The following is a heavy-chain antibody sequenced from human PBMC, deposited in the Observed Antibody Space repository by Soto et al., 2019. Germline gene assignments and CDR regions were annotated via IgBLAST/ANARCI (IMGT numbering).Heavy chain of an antibody. Sequence: QVQLVQSGAEVKKPGASVKVSCKGSRYNFTAYAMHWVRQAPGQGLEWMGWINPGNAKTKYSQSFQTRITIYGDTSASTVYMELSSLRSEDTAMYYCARVRTGVGWDYWGQGTLVTVSS. CDR1: RYNFTAYA. CDR2: INPGNAKT. V-gene: IGHV1-3*01. D-gene: IGHD1-26*01. J-gene: IGHJ4*02. CDR3: ARVRTGVGWDY.